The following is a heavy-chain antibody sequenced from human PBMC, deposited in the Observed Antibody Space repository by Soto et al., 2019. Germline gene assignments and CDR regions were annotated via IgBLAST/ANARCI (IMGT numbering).Heavy chain of an antibody. Sequence: KPSETLSLTCSVSGGSISRSNYYWSWIRQHPGKGLEWIGHIYHSGNTYYNPSLKSRVAMSVDTSKNQFFLRLSSVTAADTAFYFCARTENDYGGYFDHWGQGTLVTVSS. CDR3: ARTENDYGGYFDH. CDR2: IYHSGNT. J-gene: IGHJ4*02. D-gene: IGHD4-17*01. V-gene: IGHV4-31*03. CDR1: GGSISRSNYY.